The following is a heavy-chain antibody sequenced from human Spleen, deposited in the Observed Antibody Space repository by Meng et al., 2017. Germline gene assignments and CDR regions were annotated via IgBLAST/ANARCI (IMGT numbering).Heavy chain of an antibody. J-gene: IGHJ4*02. V-gene: IGHV3-11*01. CDR3: ASTYPGDY. CDR2: ISSSGSTI. Sequence: GESLKISCAASGITFSDYYMNWIRQAPGKGLEWVSYISSSGSTIYSADSVKGRFTISRDNAKNSLYLQMDSLRAEDTAVYYCASTYPGDYWGQGTRVTVSS. CDR1: GITFSDYY.